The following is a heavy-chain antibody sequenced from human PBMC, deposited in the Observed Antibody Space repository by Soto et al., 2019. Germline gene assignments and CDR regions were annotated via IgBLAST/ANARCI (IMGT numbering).Heavy chain of an antibody. CDR2: ISAHNGNT. J-gene: IGHJ4*02. CDR3: ARGWDGDY. D-gene: IGHD1-26*01. CDR1: GYAFTTYG. V-gene: IGHV1-18*01. Sequence: QVHLVQSGAEVKKPGASVKVSCKGSGYAFTTYGITWVRQAPGQGLEWMGWISAHNGNTNYAQKLQGRVTVTRDTSTSTAYMELRSLRSDDTAVYYGARGWDGDYWGQGALVTVPS.